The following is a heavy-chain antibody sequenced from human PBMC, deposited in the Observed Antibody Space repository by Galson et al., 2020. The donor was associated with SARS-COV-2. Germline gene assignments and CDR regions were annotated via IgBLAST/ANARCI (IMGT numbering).Heavy chain of an antibody. CDR3: ARYHGNDRLFDY. CDR1: GGSISSSGYY. Sequence: TLSLTCAVSGGSISSSGYYWSWIRQHPGKGLDWIGYIYYSGTTYYNPSLKSRVTISVDTSKNQFSLKLSSVTDADTAVYYCARYHGNDRLFDYWGQGTLVTVSS. D-gene: IGHD3-10*01. J-gene: IGHJ4*02. V-gene: IGHV4-31*11. CDR2: IYYSGTT.